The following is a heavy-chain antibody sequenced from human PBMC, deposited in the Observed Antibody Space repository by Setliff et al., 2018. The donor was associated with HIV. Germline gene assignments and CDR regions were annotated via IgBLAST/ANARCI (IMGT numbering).Heavy chain of an antibody. CDR2: IYTDENT. D-gene: IGHD1-1*01. J-gene: IGHJ4*02. CDR1: GGSINSYY. CDR3: ARDLRGTQSSDY. V-gene: IGHV4-4*07. Sequence: SETLSLTCIVSGGSINSYYWSWIRQPAGKGLEWIGRIYTDENTNYNPSLKSRVTMSVDTSKNQFSLILTSATAADTAMYYCARDLRGTQSSDYWGQGTLVTVSS.